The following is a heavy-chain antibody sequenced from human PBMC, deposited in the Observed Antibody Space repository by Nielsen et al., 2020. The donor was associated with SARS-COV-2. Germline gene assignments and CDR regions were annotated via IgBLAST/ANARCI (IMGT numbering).Heavy chain of an antibody. CDR3: AREDYGSGSPTPYFDY. D-gene: IGHD3-10*01. CDR2: ISSSSSYT. Sequence: GGSLRLSCAASGFTFSDYYMSWIRQAPGKGLEWVSYISSSSSYTNYADSVKGRFTISRDNAKNSLYLQMNSLRAEDTAVYYYAREDYGSGSPTPYFDYWGQGTLVTVSS. J-gene: IGHJ4*02. V-gene: IGHV3-11*05. CDR1: GFTFSDYY.